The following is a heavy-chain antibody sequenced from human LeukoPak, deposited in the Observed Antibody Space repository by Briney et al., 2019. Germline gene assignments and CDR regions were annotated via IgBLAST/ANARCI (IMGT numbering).Heavy chain of an antibody. J-gene: IGHJ5*02. CDR1: GFTFSGST. CDR2: IDKKDKSYATAT. V-gene: IGHV3-73*01. D-gene: IGHD1-26*01. Sequence: GGSLKLSCAASGFTFSGSTIHWVRQSSGKGLEWVGQIDKKDKSYATATAYAASVKGRFTISRDDSINTAYLQMKSLKTEDTALYYCTRDSGTYNWFDPWGQGTLVTVSS. CDR3: TRDSGTYNWFDP.